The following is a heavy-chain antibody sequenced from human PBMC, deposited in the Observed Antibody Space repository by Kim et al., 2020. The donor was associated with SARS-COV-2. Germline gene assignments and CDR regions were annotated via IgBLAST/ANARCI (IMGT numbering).Heavy chain of an antibody. D-gene: IGHD3-10*01. J-gene: IGHJ3*02. V-gene: IGHV1-2*04. Sequence: ASVKVSCKASGYTFTGYYMHWVRQAPGQGLEWMGWINPNSGGTNYAQKFQGWVTMTRDTSISTAYMELSRLRSDDTAVYYCARAPVWFGDQAFDIWGQGTMVTVSS. CDR3: ARAPVWFGDQAFDI. CDR2: INPNSGGT. CDR1: GYTFTGYY.